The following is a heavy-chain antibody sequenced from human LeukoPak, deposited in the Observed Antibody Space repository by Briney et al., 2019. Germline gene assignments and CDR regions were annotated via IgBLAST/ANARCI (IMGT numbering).Heavy chain of an antibody. CDR2: IYPGDSDT. D-gene: IGHD6-19*01. J-gene: IGHJ4*02. CDR3: ARGPLMDSSGWYYFDY. V-gene: IGHV5-51*01. Sequence: GESLQISCKGSGYSFTSYWIGWVRQMPGKGLEWMGIIYPGDSDTRYSPSFQGQVTISADKSISTAYLQWSSLKASDTAMYYCARGPLMDSSGWYYFDYWGQGTLVTVSS. CDR1: GYSFTSYW.